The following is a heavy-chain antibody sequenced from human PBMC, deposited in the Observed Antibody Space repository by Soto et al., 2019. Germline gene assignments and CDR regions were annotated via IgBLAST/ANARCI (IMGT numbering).Heavy chain of an antibody. CDR3: VRDGYDDSSGYRSDFDY. J-gene: IGHJ4*02. CDR2: ISAYNGNT. D-gene: IGHD3-22*01. V-gene: IGHV1-18*01. CDR1: GYTFTSYG. Sequence: ASVKVSCKASGYTFTSYGISWVRQAPGQGLEWMGWISAYNGNTNYAQKLQGRVTMTTDTSTSTAYMELRSLRSDDTAVYYCVRDGYDDSSGYRSDFDYWGQGTLVTVAS.